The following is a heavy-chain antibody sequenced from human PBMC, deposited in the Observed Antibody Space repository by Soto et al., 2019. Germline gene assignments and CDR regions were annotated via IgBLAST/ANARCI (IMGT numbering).Heavy chain of an antibody. D-gene: IGHD3-10*01. J-gene: IGHJ4*02. V-gene: IGHV1-2*04. Sequence: ASVKVSCKASGYTFTGYYMHWVRHAPGQGLEWMGWINPNSGGTNYAQKFQGWVTMTRDTSISTAYMELSRLRSDDTAVYYCARGYYGSGSYYNGSPLFDYWGQGTLVTVSS. CDR2: INPNSGGT. CDR1: GYTFTGYY. CDR3: ARGYYGSGSYYNGSPLFDY.